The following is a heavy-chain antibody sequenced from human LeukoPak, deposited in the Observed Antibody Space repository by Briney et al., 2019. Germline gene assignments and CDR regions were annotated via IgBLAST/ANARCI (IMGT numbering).Heavy chain of an antibody. V-gene: IGHV3-66*02. J-gene: IGHJ6*02. D-gene: IGHD5-18*01. CDR1: EFTVSSNF. Sequence: GGSLRLSCAASEFTVSSNFISWIRQAPGKGLEWVSVIYSGGNTFYADSVKGRFTISRDNSKDTVYLQMNSLRAEDTAVYYCARDRDSYGSNGMDVWGQGTTVTVSS. CDR2: IYSGGNT. CDR3: ARDRDSYGSNGMDV.